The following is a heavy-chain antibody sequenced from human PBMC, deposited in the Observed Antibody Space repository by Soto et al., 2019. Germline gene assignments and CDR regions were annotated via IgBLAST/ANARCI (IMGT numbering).Heavy chain of an antibody. V-gene: IGHV3-30*18. D-gene: IGHD2-15*01. CDR3: AKDLGYCSGGSCYSEGYFDS. CDR2: VSYDGSNK. CDR1: GFTFNSYG. Sequence: GGSLRLSCAASGFTFNSYGMHWVRQAPGKGLEWVALVSYDGSNKNYAASVKGRFAISRDNSKNTLYLQMNMLRTEDAAVYYCAKDLGYCSGGSCYSEGYFDSWGQGA. J-gene: IGHJ4*02.